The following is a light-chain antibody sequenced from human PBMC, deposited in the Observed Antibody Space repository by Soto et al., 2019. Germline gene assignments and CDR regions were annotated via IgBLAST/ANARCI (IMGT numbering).Light chain of an antibody. CDR2: EGS. CDR1: SSDVGSYNL. Sequence: QSVLTQPASVSGSPGQSITISCTGTSSDVGSYNLVSWYQQHPGKPPKLMIYEGSKRPSGVSNRFSGSKSGNTASLTISGLQAEDEADYYCCSYAGSSTFAYVFGTGTKAHRP. J-gene: IGLJ1*01. V-gene: IGLV2-23*03. CDR3: CSYAGSSTFAYV.